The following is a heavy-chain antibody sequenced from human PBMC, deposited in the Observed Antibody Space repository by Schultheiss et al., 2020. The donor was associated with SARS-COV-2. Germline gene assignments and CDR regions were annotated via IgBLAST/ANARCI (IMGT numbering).Heavy chain of an antibody. J-gene: IGHJ4*02. CDR3: ARDSRQGAYFDY. V-gene: IGHV1-8*01. CDR2: MNPNSGNT. D-gene: IGHD4/OR15-4a*01. CDR1: GYTFTSYD. Sequence: ASVKVSCKASGYTFTSYDINWVRQATGQGLEWMGWMNPNSGNTGYAQKFQGRVTMTRNTSISTAYMELSSLRSEDTAVYYCARDSRQGAYFDYWGQGTLVTVSS.